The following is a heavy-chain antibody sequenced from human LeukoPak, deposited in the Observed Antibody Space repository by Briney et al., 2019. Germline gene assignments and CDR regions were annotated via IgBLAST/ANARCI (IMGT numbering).Heavy chain of an antibody. CDR3: ARDSYSYGRETDYYYGMDV. V-gene: IGHV3-48*04. CDR1: GFTFSSYS. Sequence: GGSLRLSCAASGFTFSSYSMNWVRQAPGKGLEWVSYISSSSSTIYYADSVKGRFTISRDNAKNSLYLQMNSLRAEDTAVYYCARDSYSYGRETDYYYGMDVWGQGTTVTVSS. CDR2: ISSSSSTI. D-gene: IGHD5-18*01. J-gene: IGHJ6*02.